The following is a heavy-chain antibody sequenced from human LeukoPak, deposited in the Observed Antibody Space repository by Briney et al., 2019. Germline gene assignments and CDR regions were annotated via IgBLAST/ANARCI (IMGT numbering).Heavy chain of an antibody. Sequence: GGSLRLSCAASGFSFSTYAMSWVRQAPGKGLEWVSAISSDGGSTYYADSVKGRFTISRDNSKNTLYMQMNSLRAEDTAVYYCASYDSSGYYHYFDYWGQGTLVTVSS. J-gene: IGHJ4*02. CDR1: GFSFSTYA. CDR2: ISSDGGST. V-gene: IGHV3-23*01. D-gene: IGHD3-22*01. CDR3: ASYDSSGYYHYFDY.